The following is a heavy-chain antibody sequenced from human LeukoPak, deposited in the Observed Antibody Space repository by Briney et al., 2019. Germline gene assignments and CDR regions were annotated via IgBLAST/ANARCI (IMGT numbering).Heavy chain of an antibody. Sequence: ASVKVSCKASGYTFPSYFMHWVRQAPGQGLEWMGWIDPNSGGTNYAQKFQGWVTMTRDTSISTAYMELSRLRSDDTAVYYCARGTSVVDAFDIWGQGTMVTVSS. J-gene: IGHJ3*02. CDR1: GYTFPSYF. CDR3: ARGTSVVDAFDI. D-gene: IGHD2-15*01. V-gene: IGHV1-2*04. CDR2: IDPNSGGT.